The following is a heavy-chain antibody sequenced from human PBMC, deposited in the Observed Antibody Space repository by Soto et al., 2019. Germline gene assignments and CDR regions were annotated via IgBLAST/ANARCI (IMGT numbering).Heavy chain of an antibody. CDR2: IRSKAISYAT. CDR1: GFTFSGSA. J-gene: IGHJ4*02. D-gene: IGHD3-22*01. CDR3: TRLPYDSGSRRCYTPDFEY. V-gene: IGHV3-73*02. Sequence: EVQLVESGGGSVQPGGSLKLACAASGFTFSGSAMHWVRQASVKGLEWVGRIRSKAISYATAYAATVKGRFTISRDDSKNTAYLQMNSLKAEDTAVYYATRLPYDSGSRRCYTPDFEYWGQGVLVTVYS.